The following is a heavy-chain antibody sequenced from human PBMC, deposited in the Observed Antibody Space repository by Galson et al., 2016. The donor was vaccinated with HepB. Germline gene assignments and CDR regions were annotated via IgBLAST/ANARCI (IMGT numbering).Heavy chain of an antibody. CDR3: VREKVVVTATGNSYCGLDV. Sequence: SLRLSCAASGFTFSNSSMNWVRQAPGKGLEWVSYINGSGKSKDYADSVKGRFTISRDNAKSSLYLQMNSLRDEDTAAYYCVREKVVVTATGNSYCGLDVWGQGTAVTVSS. CDR2: INGSGKSK. D-gene: IGHD2-15*01. J-gene: IGHJ6*02. CDR1: GFTFSNSS. V-gene: IGHV3-48*02.